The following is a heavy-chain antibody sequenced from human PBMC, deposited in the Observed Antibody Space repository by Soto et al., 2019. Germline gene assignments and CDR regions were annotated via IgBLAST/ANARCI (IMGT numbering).Heavy chain of an antibody. CDR1: GGTFSSYA. Sequence: SVKVSSKXSGGTFSSYAISWVRQAPGQGLEWMGGIIPIFGTANYAQKFQGRVTITADESTSTAYMELSSLRSEDTAVYYCASGGLLAGYYYYGMDVWGQGTTVTVSS. J-gene: IGHJ6*02. CDR3: ASGGLLAGYYYYGMDV. CDR2: IIPIFGTA. D-gene: IGHD3-16*01. V-gene: IGHV1-69*13.